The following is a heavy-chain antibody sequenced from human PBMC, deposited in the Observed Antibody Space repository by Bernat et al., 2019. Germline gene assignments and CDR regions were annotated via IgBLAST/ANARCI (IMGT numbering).Heavy chain of an antibody. D-gene: IGHD3-3*01. CDR3: ARDPAGRYYDFWSGTRYDYYMDV. Sequence: QVQLQESGPGLVKPSGTLSLTCAVSGGSISSSNWWSWVRQPPGKGLEWIGEIYHSGSTNYNPSLKSRVTISVDKSKNQFSLKLSSVTAADTAVYYCARDPAGRYYDFWSGTRYDYYMDVWGKGTTVTVSS. J-gene: IGHJ6*03. CDR1: GGSISSSNW. V-gene: IGHV4-4*02. CDR2: IYHSGST.